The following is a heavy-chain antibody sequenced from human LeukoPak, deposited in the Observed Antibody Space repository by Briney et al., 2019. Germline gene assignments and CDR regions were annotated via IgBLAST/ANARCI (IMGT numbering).Heavy chain of an antibody. CDR2: TYYRSKWYN. CDR3: ARGSGPYAY. V-gene: IGHV6-1*01. J-gene: IGHJ4*02. D-gene: IGHD3-3*01. CDR1: GDSVSSNNTS. Sequence: SLTLSLTCGISGDSVSSNNTSWHWIRQSPSRGLEWLGRTYYRSKWYNDYSVSVKSRITINPDTAKNQVSLQLNSVTPEDTAVYYCARGSGPYAYWGQGTLVTVSS.